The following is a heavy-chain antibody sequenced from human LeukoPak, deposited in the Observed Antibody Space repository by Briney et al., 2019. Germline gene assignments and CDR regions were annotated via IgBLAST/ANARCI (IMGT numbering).Heavy chain of an antibody. J-gene: IGHJ3*02. Sequence: PSETLSLTCAVYGGSFSGHYWTWIRQPPGKGLEWIAEINDSGSTNHNPSLKGRVTISVDTSKNQFSLKLTSVTAADTAVYYCARDLLGGSHWYAFDIWGQGTMVTVSS. V-gene: IGHV4-34*01. CDR3: ARDLLGGSHWYAFDI. D-gene: IGHD1-26*01. CDR1: GGSFSGHY. CDR2: INDSGST.